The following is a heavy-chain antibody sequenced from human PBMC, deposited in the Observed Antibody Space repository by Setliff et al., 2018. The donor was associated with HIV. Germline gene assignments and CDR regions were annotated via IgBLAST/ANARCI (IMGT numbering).Heavy chain of an antibody. J-gene: IGHJ3*02. CDR2: VYFDET. Sequence: SETLSLTCSVSGDLSAYTWNWIRQSPGKGLEWIGYVYFDETNYNPSLKGRVTISSDNSKERFSLSLRSVSAEDTAVYYCARAYNFWAHFDTWGPGITVTVTS. CDR1: GDLSAYT. D-gene: IGHD1-1*01. CDR3: ARAYNFWAHFDT. V-gene: IGHV4-59*01.